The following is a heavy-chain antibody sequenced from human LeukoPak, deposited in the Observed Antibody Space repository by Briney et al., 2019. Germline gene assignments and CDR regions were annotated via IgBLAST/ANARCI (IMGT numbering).Heavy chain of an antibody. CDR3: ARGPPWGYYDSSGYYFSRYKDDAFDI. J-gene: IGHJ3*02. D-gene: IGHD3-22*01. V-gene: IGHV1-8*02. CDR2: MNPNSGNT. Sequence: GASVKVSCKASGYTFSSYYMHWVRQATGQGLEWMGWMNPNSGNTGYAQKFQGRVTMTRNTSISTAYMELSSLRSEDTAVYYCARGPPWGYYDSSGYYFSRYKDDAFDIWGQGTMVTVSS. CDR1: GYTFSSYY.